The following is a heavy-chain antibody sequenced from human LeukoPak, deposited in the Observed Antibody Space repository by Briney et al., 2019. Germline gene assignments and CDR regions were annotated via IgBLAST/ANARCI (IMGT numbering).Heavy chain of an antibody. Sequence: GGSLRLSCAASGFTFSSYTMNWVRQAPGMGLEWVSTISSGSHYIYYADSLKGRFTISRDNAKNSMYLHMNSLRAEGTAVYFCARGSLSSGSHYNDFWGQGTLVTVSS. D-gene: IGHD3-10*01. CDR2: ISSGSHYI. CDR3: ARGSLSSGSHYNDF. V-gene: IGHV3-21*01. CDR1: GFTFSSYT. J-gene: IGHJ4*02.